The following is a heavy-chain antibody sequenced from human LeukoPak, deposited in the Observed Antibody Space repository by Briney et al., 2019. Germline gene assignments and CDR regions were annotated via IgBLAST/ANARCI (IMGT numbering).Heavy chain of an antibody. CDR1: GFTISTYA. V-gene: IGHV3-23*01. D-gene: IGHD5-24*01. CDR2: ITSSGATT. CDR3: AKEFIAGDGHVDCDS. Sequence: SGGSLRLSCAASGFTISTYAMTWVRQAPGKGLEWVSSITSSGATTYYADSVKGRFTISRDISKNTLYLQMNSLTAEDSAVYYCAKEFIAGDGHVDCDSWGQGTLVTASS. J-gene: IGHJ4*02.